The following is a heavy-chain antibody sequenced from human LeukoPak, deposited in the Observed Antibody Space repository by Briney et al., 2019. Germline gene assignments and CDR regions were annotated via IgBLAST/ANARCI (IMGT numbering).Heavy chain of an antibody. Sequence: SETLSLTCAVYGVSFSGYYWSWIRQPPGKGLEWIGEINHSGSTNYNPSLKSRVTISVDTSKNQFSLKLSSVTAADTAVYYCARAPPAYGRRAFDIWGQGTMVTVSS. V-gene: IGHV4-34*01. CDR1: GVSFSGYY. CDR2: INHSGST. J-gene: IGHJ3*02. CDR3: ARAPPAYGRRAFDI. D-gene: IGHD2-2*01.